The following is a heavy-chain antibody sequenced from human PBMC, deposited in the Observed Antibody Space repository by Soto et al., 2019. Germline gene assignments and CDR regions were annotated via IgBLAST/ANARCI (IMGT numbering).Heavy chain of an antibody. CDR1: GYTFTSYF. V-gene: IGHV1-18*01. CDR2: ISAYNGNT. J-gene: IGHJ4*02. D-gene: IGHD6-19*01. Sequence: ASVKVSCKASGYTFTSYFISWVRQAPGQGLEWMGWISAYNGNTNYAQKLQGRVTMTTDTSTSTAYVELGSLRSDDTAVYYCASQGLAVAGTHYFDYWGQGTLVTVSS. CDR3: ASQGLAVAGTHYFDY.